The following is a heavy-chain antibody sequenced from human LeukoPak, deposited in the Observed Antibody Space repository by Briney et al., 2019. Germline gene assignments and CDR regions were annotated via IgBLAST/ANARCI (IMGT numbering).Heavy chain of an antibody. D-gene: IGHD2-2*01. CDR2: IRYDGSNK. Sequence: GGSLRLSCAASGFTFSSYGMHWVRQAPGKGREGVAFIRYDGSNKYYADSVKGRFTISRDNSKNTLYLQMNSLRAEDTAVYYCAKSTVVPAAIRFEDTAMVRYGGNSGGFDYWGQGTLVTVSS. V-gene: IGHV3-30*02. CDR3: AKSTVVPAAIRFEDTAMVRYGGNSGGFDY. CDR1: GFTFSSYG. J-gene: IGHJ4*02.